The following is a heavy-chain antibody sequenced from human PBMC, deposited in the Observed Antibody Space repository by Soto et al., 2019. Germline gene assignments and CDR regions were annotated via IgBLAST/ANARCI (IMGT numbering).Heavy chain of an antibody. CDR2: ISSSSSYI. D-gene: IGHD2-15*01. J-gene: IGHJ4*02. V-gene: IGHV3-21*01. CDR3: ARDLGGYCSGGSCYG. CDR1: GFTFSSYS. Sequence: GGSLRLSCAASGFTFSSYSMNWVRQAPGKGLEWVSSISSSSSYIYYADSVKGRFTISRDNAKNSLYLQMNSLRAEDTAVYYCARDLGGYCSGGSCYGWGQGTLVTVSS.